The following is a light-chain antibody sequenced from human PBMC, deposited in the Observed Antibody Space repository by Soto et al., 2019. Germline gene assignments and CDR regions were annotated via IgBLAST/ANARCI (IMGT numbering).Light chain of an antibody. CDR1: QSVSSSY. Sequence: EIVLTQSPGTLSLSPGERATLSCRASQSVSSSYLAWYQQKPGQAPTLLICGASSRATGIPDRFSGSGSGTDFTLTITSLEPEDFAVDYYQQYGSTTRALTFGEGTKVEIK. J-gene: IGKJ4*01. CDR2: GAS. V-gene: IGKV3-20*01. CDR3: QQYGSTTRALT.